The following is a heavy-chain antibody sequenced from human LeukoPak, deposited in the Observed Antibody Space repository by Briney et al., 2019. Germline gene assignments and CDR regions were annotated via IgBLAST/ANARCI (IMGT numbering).Heavy chain of an antibody. V-gene: IGHV1-2*06. CDR1: GYTFTGYY. J-gene: IGHJ4*02. CDR2: INPNSGGT. D-gene: IGHD3-22*01. CDR3: ARSLSPHPNNYYDSSGYEGDY. Sequence: ASVKVFCKASGYTFTGYYMHWVRQAPGQGLEWMGRINPNSGGTNYAQKFQGRVTMTRDTSISTAYMELSRLRSDDTAVYYCARSLSPHPNNYYDSSGYEGDYWGQGTLVTVSS.